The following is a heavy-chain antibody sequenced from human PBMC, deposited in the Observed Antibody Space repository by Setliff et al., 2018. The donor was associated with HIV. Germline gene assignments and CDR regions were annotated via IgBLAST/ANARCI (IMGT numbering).Heavy chain of an antibody. CDR3: ARDRYAGEIDC. D-gene: IGHD3-10*01. J-gene: IGHJ4*02. CDR2: IYYTGST. V-gene: IGHV4-31*03. Sequence: PSETLSLTCSVSGGSINSGHYYWSWIRHHPGKGLEWIGYIYYTGSTYFNPSLKSRLTLSIDTSKNQFSLKLSSVTAADTAVYYCARDRYAGEIDCWGQGTLVTVSS. CDR1: GGSINSGHYY.